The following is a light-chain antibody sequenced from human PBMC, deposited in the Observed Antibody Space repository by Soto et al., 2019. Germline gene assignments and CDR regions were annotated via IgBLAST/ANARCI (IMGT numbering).Light chain of an antibody. CDR2: GAS. Sequence: EIVLTQSPGTLSLSPGERATLSCRASQSVENNYLAWYQQKPGQAPRLLIYGASTRATGIPDRFSGSGSGTNFTFTISRLEPEDFAVYYWQRYGSSPLYTFGRGTKLEIK. CDR3: QRYGSSPLYT. V-gene: IGKV3-20*01. J-gene: IGKJ2*01. CDR1: QSVENNY.